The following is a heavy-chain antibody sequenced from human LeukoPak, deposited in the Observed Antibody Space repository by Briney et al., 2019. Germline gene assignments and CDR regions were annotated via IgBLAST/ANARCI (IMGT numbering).Heavy chain of an antibody. J-gene: IGHJ4*02. CDR1: GFTFSSNA. CDR3: AKMELEWELLVGFDC. V-gene: IGHV3-23*01. CDR2: ISGSGGST. D-gene: IGHD1-26*01. Sequence: GGSLRLSCAASGFTFSSNAMSWVRQAPGKGLEWVSAISGSGGSTYYADSVKGRFTISRDNSKNTLYLQMNSLRAEDTAVYYCAKMELEWELLVGFDCWGQGTLVTVSS.